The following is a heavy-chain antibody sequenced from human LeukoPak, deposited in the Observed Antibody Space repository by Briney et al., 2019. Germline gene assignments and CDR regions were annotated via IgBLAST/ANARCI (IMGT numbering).Heavy chain of an antibody. D-gene: IGHD5-12*01. J-gene: IGHJ3*02. CDR1: GYTFTGYY. Sequence: ASVKVSCKASGYTFTGYYMHWVRQAPGQGVEWMGWINPNSGGTNYAQKFQGWVTMTRDTSISTAYMELSRLRSDDTAVYYCARSSPWLRSYDAFDIWGQGTMVTVSS. CDR3: ARSSPWLRSYDAFDI. V-gene: IGHV1-2*04. CDR2: INPNSGGT.